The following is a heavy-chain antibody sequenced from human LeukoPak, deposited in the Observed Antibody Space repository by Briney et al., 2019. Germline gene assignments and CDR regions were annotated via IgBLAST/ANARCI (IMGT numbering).Heavy chain of an antibody. V-gene: IGHV1-2*02. CDR3: ARVRIVIGIAAAGPFDY. Sequence: ASVKVSCKASGYTFTGYYMHWVRQAPGQGLEWMGWINPNSGGTNYARKFQGRVTMTRDTSISTAYMELSRLRSDDTAVYYCARVRIVIGIAAAGPFDYWGQGTLVTVSS. CDR1: GYTFTGYY. J-gene: IGHJ4*02. D-gene: IGHD6-13*01. CDR2: INPNSGGT.